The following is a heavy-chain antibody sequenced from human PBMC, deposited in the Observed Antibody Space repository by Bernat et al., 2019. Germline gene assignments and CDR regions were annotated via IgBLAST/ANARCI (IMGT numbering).Heavy chain of an antibody. Sequence: EVQLVESGGGLIQPGGSLRLSCAASGFTVSSNYMSWVRQAPGKGLEWVSVISSYGSTDYADSLKGRFTISSDNSKNTLYLQMNSLRAEDTAVYYCARGFRFDIWGQGTMVTVSS. CDR3: ARGFRFDI. V-gene: IGHV3-53*01. J-gene: IGHJ3*02. CDR1: GFTVSSNY. CDR2: ISSYGST.